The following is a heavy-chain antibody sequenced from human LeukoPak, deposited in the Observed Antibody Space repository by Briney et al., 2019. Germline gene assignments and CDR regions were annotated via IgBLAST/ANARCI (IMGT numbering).Heavy chain of an antibody. D-gene: IGHD3-22*01. V-gene: IGHV3-7*01. CDR2: IKQDGSEK. CDR3: ARVAHTPMTVVAQEIDY. Sequence: GGSLRLSCAASGFTFSSYWMSWVRQAPGKGLEWVANIKQDGSEKYYVDSVKGRFTISRDNAKNSLYLQMNSLRAEDTAVYYCARVAHTPMTVVAQEIDYWGQGTLVTVSS. CDR1: GFTFSSYW. J-gene: IGHJ4*02.